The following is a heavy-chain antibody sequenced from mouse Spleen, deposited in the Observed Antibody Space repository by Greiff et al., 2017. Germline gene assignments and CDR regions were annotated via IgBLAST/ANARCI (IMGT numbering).Heavy chain of an antibody. CDR3: ARVGEYYAMDY. J-gene: IGHJ4*01. Sequence: EVKLVESGGGLVKPGGSLKLSCAASGFTFSSYAMSWVRQTPEKRLEWVATISSGGGYTYYPDSVKGRFTISRDNAKNTLYLQMSSLRSEDTAMYYCARVGEYYAMDYWGQGTSVTVSS. CDR1: GFTFSSYA. V-gene: IGHV5-9-3*01. CDR2: ISSGGGYT.